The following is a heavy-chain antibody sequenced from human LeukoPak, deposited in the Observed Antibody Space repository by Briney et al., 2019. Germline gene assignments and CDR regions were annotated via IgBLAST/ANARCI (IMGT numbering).Heavy chain of an antibody. CDR2: ISDTGGST. D-gene: IGHD2/OR15-2a*01. Sequence: GGSLRLSCAASGFTFSSYALAWVRQAPGKGLECISGISDTGGSTAYADSVKGRFTISRDNAKNTLSLQMNSLSAEDTAVYYCARSNYDSTTFYYHLDLWGQGTLVTVSS. J-gene: IGHJ5*02. CDR3: ARSNYDSTTFYYHLDL. CDR1: GFTFSSYA. V-gene: IGHV3-23*01.